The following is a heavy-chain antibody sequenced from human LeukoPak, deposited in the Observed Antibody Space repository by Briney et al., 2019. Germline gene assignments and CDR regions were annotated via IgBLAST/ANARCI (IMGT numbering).Heavy chain of an antibody. Sequence: SETLSPTCTVSGCSISSSSSYWGWIRQPPGKGLEWIANIYYSGSTYLNPSLKSRVTISIDTSKNQFSLKLTSVTAADTAVYYCARLVPPGWFDPWGQGTLVTVSS. CDR1: GCSISSSSSY. V-gene: IGHV4-39*01. CDR2: IYYSGST. J-gene: IGHJ5*02. CDR3: ARLVPPGWFDP.